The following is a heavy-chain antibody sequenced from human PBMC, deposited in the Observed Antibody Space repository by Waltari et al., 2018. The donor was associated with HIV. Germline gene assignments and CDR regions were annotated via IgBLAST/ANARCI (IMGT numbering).Heavy chain of an antibody. D-gene: IGHD4-4*01. CDR3: GRATTDYINY. CDR2: VKTVVGAR. J-gene: IGHJ4*02. CDR1: GYTFTNSY. Sequence: LHLLQPGAGMRKPGASVTVSCTTSGYTFTNSYKHWVRQAHGLGFVWVGMVKTVVGARLYSEAFPSRRTRSAEPCTNSAYLHLTDLTPEDAATYCCGRATTDYINYWGQGSLVTVAS. V-gene: IGHV1-46*03.